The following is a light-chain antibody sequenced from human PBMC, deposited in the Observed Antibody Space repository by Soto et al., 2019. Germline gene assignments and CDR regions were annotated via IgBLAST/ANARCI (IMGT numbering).Light chain of an antibody. CDR3: QQGTSCSEA. CDR1: QTISSW. CDR2: KAS. V-gene: IGKV1-5*03. J-gene: IGKJ4*01. Sequence: HMTYSSGTLVYLLVGRVTNTNRASQTISSWLAWSQQKPGKAPKLLIYKASTLKSGVPSRFSGSGSGTEFTLTISSLQPDDCASYHWQQGTSCSEAVGGGTKVDIK.